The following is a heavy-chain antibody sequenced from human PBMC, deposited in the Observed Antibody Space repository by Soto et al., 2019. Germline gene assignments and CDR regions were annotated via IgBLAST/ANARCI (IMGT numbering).Heavy chain of an antibody. CDR3: AKSWRVYYYYGMDV. J-gene: IGHJ6*02. Sequence: GGALRLSCAASGFTFSSYGMPWVRQAPGKGLEWVAVISYDGSNKYYADSVKGRFTISRDNSKNTLYLQMNSLRAEDTAVYYCAKSWRVYYYYGMDVWGQGTTVTVSS. V-gene: IGHV3-30*18. D-gene: IGHD3-3*01. CDR2: ISYDGSNK. CDR1: GFTFSSYG.